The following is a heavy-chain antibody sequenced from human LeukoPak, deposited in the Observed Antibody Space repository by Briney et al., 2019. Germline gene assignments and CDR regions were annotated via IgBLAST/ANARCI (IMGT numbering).Heavy chain of an antibody. D-gene: IGHD2-2*01. CDR1: GGTFSSYA. Sequence: SVKVSCKASGGTFSSYAISWVRQAPGQGLEWMGGIIPIFGTANYAQKFQGRVTITADESTSTAYMELSSLRSEDTAVYYCARGDVVVLAASRRSNWFDPWGQGTLVTVSS. CDR3: ARGDVVVLAASRRSNWFDP. V-gene: IGHV1-69*01. CDR2: IIPIFGTA. J-gene: IGHJ5*02.